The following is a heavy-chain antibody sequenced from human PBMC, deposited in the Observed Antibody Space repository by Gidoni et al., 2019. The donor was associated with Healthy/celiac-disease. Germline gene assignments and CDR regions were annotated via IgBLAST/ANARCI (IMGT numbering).Heavy chain of an antibody. V-gene: IGHV3-23*04. J-gene: IGHJ4*02. D-gene: IGHD5-12*01. Sequence: EVPLVESGGGLVQPGGSLRLSCAASGFPFSIYAMSWVRQAPGKGLEWVSSISGSGGSTYYADSVKGRLTISRDNSKNTLYLRMNRLRAEDTAVYYCASYSDYDYRRPTPFVYWGQGTLVTVSS. CDR3: ASYSDYDYRRPTPFVY. CDR2: ISGSGGST. CDR1: GFPFSIYA.